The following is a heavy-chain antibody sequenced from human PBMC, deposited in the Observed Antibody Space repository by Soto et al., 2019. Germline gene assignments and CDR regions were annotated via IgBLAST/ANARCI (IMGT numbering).Heavy chain of an antibody. J-gene: IGHJ4*02. Sequence: GGSLRLSCAASGFTFSSYWMSWVRQAPGKGLEWVANIKQDGSEKYYVDSVKGRFTISRDNAKNSLYLQMNSLRAEDTAVYYCAVPLGFGELFPLGYWGQGTLVTVSS. CDR3: AVPLGFGELFPLGY. CDR1: GFTFSSYW. D-gene: IGHD3-10*01. CDR2: IKQDGSEK. V-gene: IGHV3-7*01.